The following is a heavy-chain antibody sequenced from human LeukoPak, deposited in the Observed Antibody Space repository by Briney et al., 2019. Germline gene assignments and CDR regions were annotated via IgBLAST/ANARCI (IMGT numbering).Heavy chain of an antibody. J-gene: IGHJ5*02. Sequence: PSETLSLTCTVSGGSIRSSSYYWAWIRQPPGKGLEWLGNIYYSGNSYYNPSLKSRVTISVDTSKNQFTLKLSSVTAADTAVYCCARGPSPGVLAAGIKNWFDPWGQGTLVTVSP. D-gene: IGHD2-8*02. CDR2: IYYSGNS. CDR3: ARGPSPGVLAAGIKNWFDP. CDR1: GGSIRSSSYY. V-gene: IGHV4-39*06.